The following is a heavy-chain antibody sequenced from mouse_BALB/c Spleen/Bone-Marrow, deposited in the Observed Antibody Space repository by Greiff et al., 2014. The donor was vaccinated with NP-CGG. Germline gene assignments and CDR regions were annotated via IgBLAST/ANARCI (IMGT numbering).Heavy chain of an antibody. CDR2: LNPSNGHT. CDR1: GYTFTRYW. CDR3: ARMITTRGFDY. D-gene: IGHD2-4*01. V-gene: IGHV1S81*02. J-gene: IGHJ2*01. Sequence: QVQLQQSGAELLKPGTSVELSCKASGYTFTRYWMHWVKQRPGQGLEWIGELNPSNGHTNYNGKFKNKATVTVDKSSGTAYMQLSSLTSEDSAVYYCARMITTRGFDYWGQGTTLTVSS.